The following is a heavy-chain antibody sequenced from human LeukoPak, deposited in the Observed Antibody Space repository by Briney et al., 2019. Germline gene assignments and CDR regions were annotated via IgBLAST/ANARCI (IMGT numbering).Heavy chain of an antibody. D-gene: IGHD2-8*01. J-gene: IGHJ4*02. CDR3: AKDRPPRANGAFDY. Sequence: GGSLRLSCAASGLSFSSDAMSGVRQAPGKGLEWVSAISASGGNTYYADSVKGRFTISRDNSRNALYLQMNSLRAEDTAVYYCAKDRPPRANGAFDYWGQGTLVTVSS. CDR1: GLSFSSDA. V-gene: IGHV3-23*01. CDR2: ISASGGNT.